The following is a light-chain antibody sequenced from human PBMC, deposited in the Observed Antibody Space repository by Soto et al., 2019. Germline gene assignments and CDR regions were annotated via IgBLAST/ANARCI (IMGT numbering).Light chain of an antibody. J-gene: IGKJ2*01. CDR3: QQYGSSLYT. Sequence: EIVLTQSPGTLSLSPGERATLSCRASQSVSSSYLAWYQQKSGQDPRLLIYGASSRATGIPDRFSGSGSGTDFTLTISRLEPEDFAVYYCQQYGSSLYTFGQGTKVEIK. V-gene: IGKV3-20*01. CDR1: QSVSSSY. CDR2: GAS.